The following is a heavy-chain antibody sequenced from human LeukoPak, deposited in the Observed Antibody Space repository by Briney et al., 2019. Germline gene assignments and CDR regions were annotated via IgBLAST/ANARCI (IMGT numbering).Heavy chain of an antibody. J-gene: IGHJ4*02. D-gene: IGHD3-22*01. Sequence: GGSLRLSCAASAFSFDDYGLTWVRQAPGNGLELVSGINWNGDSTDYADSGKGRFPISRDNAKNSLYLQMNSLRAEDTALYYCARDLRVVITGSFDSWRQGTLVTVSS. CDR1: AFSFDDYG. V-gene: IGHV3-20*04. CDR3: ARDLRVVITGSFDS. CDR2: INWNGDST.